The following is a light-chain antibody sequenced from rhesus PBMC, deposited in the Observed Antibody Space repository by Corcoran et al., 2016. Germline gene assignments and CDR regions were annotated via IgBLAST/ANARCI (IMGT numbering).Light chain of an antibody. CDR1: RSISNW. J-gene: IGKJ2*01. CDR2: KAS. CDR3: LQYSGSPYS. Sequence: DIQMTQSPSSLSASVGDTVTITCRASRSISNWLDWYQQKPGKAPKLLIYKASSLQSGVSSRFSGSGSGTDFTLTISSLQPEDSASYYWLQYSGSPYSFGQGTKVEIK. V-gene: IGKV1-22*01.